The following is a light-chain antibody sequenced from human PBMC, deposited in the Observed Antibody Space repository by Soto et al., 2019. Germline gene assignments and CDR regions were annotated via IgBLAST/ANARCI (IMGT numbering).Light chain of an antibody. Sequence: VLTQSPATLSFSPGEKATLSCRASQSVSSYLAWYQQKPGQAPRLLIYDASKWATGIPARFSGSGSGTDFTLTISSLEPEDFAAYYCQQYGSSHWTFGQGTKVDIK. J-gene: IGKJ1*01. V-gene: IGKV3-11*01. CDR3: QQYGSSHWT. CDR2: DAS. CDR1: QSVSSY.